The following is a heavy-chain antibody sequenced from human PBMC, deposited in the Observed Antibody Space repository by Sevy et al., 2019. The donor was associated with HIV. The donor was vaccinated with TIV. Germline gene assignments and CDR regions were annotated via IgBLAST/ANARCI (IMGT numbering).Heavy chain of an antibody. CDR1: GYTFTSFH. CDR3: ARTEPGIAAYGMDV. CDR2: MNPNSGNT. Sequence: VSVKVSCKASGYTFTSFHINWVRQATGQGLEWMGWMNPNSGNTGYAQKFQGRVTMTRNTSISTAYMELSSLRSEDRAVYYCARTEPGIAAYGMDVWGQGTTVTVSS. V-gene: IGHV1-8*01. D-gene: IGHD6-13*01. J-gene: IGHJ6*02.